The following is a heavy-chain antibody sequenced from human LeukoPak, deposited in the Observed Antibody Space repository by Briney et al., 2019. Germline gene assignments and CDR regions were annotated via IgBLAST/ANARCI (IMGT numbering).Heavy chain of an antibody. V-gene: IGHV1-2*04. CDR2: INPNSGGT. CDR3: ARDRGDGYPHYNWFDP. D-gene: IGHD5-24*01. CDR1: GYTFTGYY. Sequence: GASVKVSCKASGYTFTGYYMHWVRQAPGQGLEWMGWINPNSGGTNYAQKFQGWVTMTRDTSISTAYMELSRLRSDDTAVYYCARDRGDGYPHYNWFDPWGQGTLVTVSS. J-gene: IGHJ5*02.